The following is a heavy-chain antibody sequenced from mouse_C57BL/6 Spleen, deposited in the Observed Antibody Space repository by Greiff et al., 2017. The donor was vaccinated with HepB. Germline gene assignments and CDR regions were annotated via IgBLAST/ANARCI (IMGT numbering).Heavy chain of an antibody. Sequence: EVKLVESGEGLVKPGGSLKLSCAASGFTFSSYAMSWVRQTPEKRLEWVAYISSGGDYIYYADTVKGRFTIARDNARNTLYLQMSSLKSEDTAMYYCTREGGFYYGSPYAMDYWGQGTSVTVSS. J-gene: IGHJ4*01. D-gene: IGHD1-1*01. CDR2: ISSGGDYI. CDR3: TREGGFYYGSPYAMDY. V-gene: IGHV5-9-1*02. CDR1: GFTFSSYA.